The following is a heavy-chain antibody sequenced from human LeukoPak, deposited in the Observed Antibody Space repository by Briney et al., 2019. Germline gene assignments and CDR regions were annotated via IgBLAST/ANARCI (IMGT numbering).Heavy chain of an antibody. CDR3: TRRAARWQFDL. CDR2: INWKTGNG. J-gene: IGHJ2*01. Sequence: PGGSLRLSCAVSGFNFDDYAMHWVRQAPGRGLEWVSGINWKTGNGIYADSVKGRFTISRGNAKNSLYLQMGSLRAEDTALYYCTRRAARWQFDLWGRGTLLTVSS. V-gene: IGHV3-9*01. CDR1: GFNFDDYA. D-gene: IGHD5-24*01.